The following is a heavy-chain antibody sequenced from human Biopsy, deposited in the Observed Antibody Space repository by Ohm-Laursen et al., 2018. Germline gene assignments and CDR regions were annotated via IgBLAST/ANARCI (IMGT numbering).Heavy chain of an antibody. D-gene: IGHD2-21*02. CDR1: GGTFSSYA. CDR2: IIPIFETI. J-gene: IGHJ4*02. Sequence: ASVKVSCKASGGTFSSYAISWVRQAPGQGPEWMGGIIPIFETIDYAPKFQDRVTITADESTRTAYMELSSLKPEDTAVYYCARDDAVTVIRGLYYWGQGALVTVSS. V-gene: IGHV1-69*13. CDR3: ARDDAVTVIRGLYY.